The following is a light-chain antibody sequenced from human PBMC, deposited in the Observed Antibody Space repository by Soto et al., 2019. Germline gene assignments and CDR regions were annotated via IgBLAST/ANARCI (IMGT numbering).Light chain of an antibody. CDR1: QSISTW. Sequence: DIQMTQSPSSVSASVGDRVTITCRASQSISTWLAWYQQKPGKAPNLLMYRASDLQRGVPSRFSGSGSGTVFTLTISSLQPEDFATYYCQQAHSFPYTFGQGTKLEIK. CDR2: RAS. V-gene: IGKV1D-12*01. CDR3: QQAHSFPYT. J-gene: IGKJ2*01.